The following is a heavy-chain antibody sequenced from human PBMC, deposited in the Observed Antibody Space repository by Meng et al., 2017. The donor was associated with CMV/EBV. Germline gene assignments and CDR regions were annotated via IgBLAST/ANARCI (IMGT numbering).Heavy chain of an antibody. V-gene: IGHV1-46*01. CDR3: ARDSITRPWDYYYGMDV. J-gene: IGHJ6*02. CDR2: INPSGGST. D-gene: IGHD3-16*01. Sequence: ASVKVSCKASGYTFTSYYMHWVRQAPGQGLEWMGIINPSGGSTSYAQKFQGRVTMTRDTSTSTVYMELSSLRSEDTAVYYSARDSITRPWDYYYGMDVWGQGTTVTVSS. CDR1: GYTFTSYY.